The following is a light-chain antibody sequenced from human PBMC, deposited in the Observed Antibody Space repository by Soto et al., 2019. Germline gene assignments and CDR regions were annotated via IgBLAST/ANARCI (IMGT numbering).Light chain of an antibody. V-gene: IGLV2-14*03. J-gene: IGLJ2*01. Sequence: QSALTQPASVSGSPGQSITISCTGTSSDVGGYNYVSWYQQHPGKAPKLLIYDVNNRPSGVSNRFSGSKSGNTASLTISGIHAEDEADYYCTSYTTTSTVIFGGGTKLTVL. CDR2: DVN. CDR3: TSYTTTSTVI. CDR1: SSDVGGYNY.